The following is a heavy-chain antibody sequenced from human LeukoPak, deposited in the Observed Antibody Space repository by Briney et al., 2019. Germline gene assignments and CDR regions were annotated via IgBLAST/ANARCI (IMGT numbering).Heavy chain of an antibody. J-gene: IGHJ6*03. Sequence: SSETLSLTCTVSGGSISSYYWGWIRQPPGKGLEWIGSIHYSGSTNYNPSLKSRVTISVDTSKNQFSLKLSSVTAADTAVYYCARGYCSGGSCYSYYYYNYMDVWGKGTTVTVSS. D-gene: IGHD2-15*01. CDR2: IHYSGST. CDR3: ARGYCSGGSCYSYYYYNYMDV. V-gene: IGHV4-39*07. CDR1: GGSISSYY.